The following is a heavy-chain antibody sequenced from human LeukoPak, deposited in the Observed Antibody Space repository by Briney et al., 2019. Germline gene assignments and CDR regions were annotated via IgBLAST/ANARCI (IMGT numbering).Heavy chain of an antibody. D-gene: IGHD3-16*02. Sequence: PGGSLILSRSASGFTFSSYPMSCVRHAPGHSLDRSPPISGSGRSIYYAYFVKGRFTISRDNSKNTLYLQMNSLRAEDTAVYYCAKDTIMITFGGVISTYFTNYYYYYMDVWGKGTTVTVSS. CDR2: ISGSGRSI. V-gene: IGHV3-23*01. CDR1: GFTFSSYP. CDR3: AKDTIMITFGGVISTYFTNYYYYYMDV. J-gene: IGHJ6*03.